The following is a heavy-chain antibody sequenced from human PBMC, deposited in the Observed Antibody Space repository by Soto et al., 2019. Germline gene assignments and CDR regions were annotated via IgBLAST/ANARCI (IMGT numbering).Heavy chain of an antibody. CDR1: GFTVSSNY. V-gene: IGHV3-53*01. Sequence: GGSLRLSCAASGFTVSSNYMSWVRQAPGKGLEWVSVIYSGGSTYYADSVKGRFTISRDNSKNTLYLQMNSLRAEDTAVYYCARDSPYASLGLYGMDVWGQGTTVTVSS. J-gene: IGHJ6*02. D-gene: IGHD3-16*01. CDR2: IYSGGST. CDR3: ARDSPYASLGLYGMDV.